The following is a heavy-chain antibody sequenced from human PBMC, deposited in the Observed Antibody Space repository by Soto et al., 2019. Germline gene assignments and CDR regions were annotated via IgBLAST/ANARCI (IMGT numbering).Heavy chain of an antibody. Sequence: SETLSLTCTVSGGSISSSSYYWGWIRQPPGKGLEWIGSIYYSGSTYYNPSLKSRVTISVDTSKNQFSLKLSSVTAADTAVYYCARRKRSGRLLYYYYYMDVWGKGTTVTVSS. J-gene: IGHJ6*03. CDR1: GGSISSSSYY. CDR3: ARRKRSGRLLYYYYYMDV. D-gene: IGHD3-10*01. V-gene: IGHV4-39*01. CDR2: IYYSGST.